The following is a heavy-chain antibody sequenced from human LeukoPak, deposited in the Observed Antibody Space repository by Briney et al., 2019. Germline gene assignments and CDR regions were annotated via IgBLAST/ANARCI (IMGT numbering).Heavy chain of an antibody. J-gene: IGHJ4*02. CDR2: VNPNSGGT. Sequence: ASVKVSCTASGYTFTGYYIHWVRQAPGQGLEWMGWVNPNSGGTNYAQKVQGRVTMTRDTSISTAYMELSRLTSDDTALYYCARAGGVVVPVAATFDYWGQGTLVTVSS. CDR3: ARAGGVVVPVAATFDY. D-gene: IGHD2-2*01. CDR1: GYTFTGYY. V-gene: IGHV1-2*02.